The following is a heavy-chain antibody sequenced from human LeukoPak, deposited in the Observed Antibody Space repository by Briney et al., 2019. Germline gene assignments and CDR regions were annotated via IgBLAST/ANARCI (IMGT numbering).Heavy chain of an antibody. Sequence: GGSLRLSCVASGFNFRNFAMTWVRQAPGKGLEWVAVIWYDGSSKYYIDSVKGRCTISRDNSKNTLYLQLNSLRAEDTAVYYCAKGHSSGWYPSLDYWGQGTLVTVSS. V-gene: IGHV3-33*06. J-gene: IGHJ4*02. CDR3: AKGHSSGWYPSLDY. CDR2: IWYDGSSK. CDR1: GFNFRNFA. D-gene: IGHD6-19*01.